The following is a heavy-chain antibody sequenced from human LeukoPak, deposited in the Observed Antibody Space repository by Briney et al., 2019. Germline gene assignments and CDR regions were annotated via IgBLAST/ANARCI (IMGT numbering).Heavy chain of an antibody. CDR1: GFTFSSYS. V-gene: IGHV3-21*01. CDR3: ARDLYSSYFDY. CDR2: ISSSSSYI. J-gene: IGHJ4*02. Sequence: PGGSLRLSGAASGFTFSSYSMNWVRQAPGKGLEGVSSISSSSSYIYYADSVKGRLTISRDNAKNSLYLQMNSLRAEDTAVYYCARDLYSSYFDYWGQGTLVTVSS. D-gene: IGHD6-13*01.